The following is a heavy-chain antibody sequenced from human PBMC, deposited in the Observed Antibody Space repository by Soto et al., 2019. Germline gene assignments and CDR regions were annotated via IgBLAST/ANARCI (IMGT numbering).Heavy chain of an antibody. Sequence: GGSLRLSCAASGFTFSSYWMHWVRQAPGKGLVWVSRINSDGSSTSYADSVKGRFTISRDIAKNTLYLQMNSLRAEDTAVYYCARDTQWLAFDYWGQGTLVTVSS. CDR1: GFTFSSYW. D-gene: IGHD6-19*01. V-gene: IGHV3-74*01. CDR2: INSDGSST. J-gene: IGHJ4*02. CDR3: ARDTQWLAFDY.